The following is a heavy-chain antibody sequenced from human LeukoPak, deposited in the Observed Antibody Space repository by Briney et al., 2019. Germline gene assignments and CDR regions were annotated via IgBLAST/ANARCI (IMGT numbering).Heavy chain of an antibody. CDR3: ARAEYSGSYGGPDY. CDR2: INPNSGGT. J-gene: IGHJ4*02. V-gene: IGHV1-2*04. Sequence: GASVKVSCKASGYTFTSYGISWVRQAPGQGLEWMGWINPNSGGTNYAQKFQGWVTMTRDTSISTAYMELSRLRSDDTAVYYCARAEYSGSYGGPDYWGQGTLVTVSS. CDR1: GYTFTSYG. D-gene: IGHD1-26*01.